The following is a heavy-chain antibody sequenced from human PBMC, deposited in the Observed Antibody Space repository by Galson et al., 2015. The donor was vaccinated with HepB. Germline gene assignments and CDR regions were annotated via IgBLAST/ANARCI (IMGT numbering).Heavy chain of an antibody. CDR1: GGTFSSYA. V-gene: IGHV1-69*13. J-gene: IGHJ4*02. Sequence: SVKVSCKASGGTFSSYAISWVRQAPGQGLEWMGGIIPIFGTANYAQKFQGRVTITADESTSTAYMELSSLRSEDTAVYYCASGWGGTMVRGVLDYWGQGTLVTVSS. D-gene: IGHD3-10*01. CDR3: ASGWGGTMVRGVLDY. CDR2: IIPIFGTA.